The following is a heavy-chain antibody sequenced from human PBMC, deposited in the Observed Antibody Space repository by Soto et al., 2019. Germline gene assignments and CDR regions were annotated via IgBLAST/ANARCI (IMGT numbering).Heavy chain of an antibody. Sequence: ASAKVSCKASGYNFMPYGVNWVRQAPGQGLEWMGWISPWKGNTNYAQSFQGRVTMTTDTSTSTAYMELRSLTSDDTAVYYCARDLGPSGSYYTDYWGPGTLVTVSS. V-gene: IGHV1-18*04. D-gene: IGHD3-10*01. J-gene: IGHJ4*02. CDR3: ARDLGPSGSYYTDY. CDR1: GYNFMPYG. CDR2: ISPWKGNT.